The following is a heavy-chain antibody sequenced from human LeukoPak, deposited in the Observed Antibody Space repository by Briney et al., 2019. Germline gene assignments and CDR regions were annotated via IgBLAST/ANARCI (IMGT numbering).Heavy chain of an antibody. CDR1: GFTFSSYA. J-gene: IGHJ4*02. V-gene: IGHV3-64D*09. Sequence: PGGSLRLSCSASGFTFSSYAMHWVRQAPGKGLEYVSAMSSSGGKTYYADSMKGRFIISRDNSKNTLYLQLSSLTAEDTAVYFCVKGAESYCDSRSDYWGQETLVTVSS. CDR3: VKGAESYCDSRSDY. D-gene: IGHD3-22*01. CDR2: MSSSGGKT.